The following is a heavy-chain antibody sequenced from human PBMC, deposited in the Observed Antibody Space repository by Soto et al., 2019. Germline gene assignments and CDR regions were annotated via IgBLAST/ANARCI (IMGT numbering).Heavy chain of an antibody. CDR1: GGTFSSYT. V-gene: IGHV1-69*12. CDR3: ARGKRRWLQWWYFEL. J-gene: IGHJ2*01. D-gene: IGHD5-12*01. Sequence: QVQLVQSGAEVKKPGSSVTVSCKASGGTFSSYTISWVRQAPGQGLEWMGGIIPIFGTANYAQKFQGRVTITAEESTSKAYMELRRLRSEDTAVYYCARGKRRWLQWWYFELWGRGTLVTVSS. CDR2: IIPIFGTA.